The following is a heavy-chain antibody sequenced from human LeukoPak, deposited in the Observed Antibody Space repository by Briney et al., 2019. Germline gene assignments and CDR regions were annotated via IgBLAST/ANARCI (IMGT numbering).Heavy chain of an antibody. CDR3: AKDLSGYGPYWYFDL. J-gene: IGHJ2*01. CDR1: GFTFSSYG. V-gene: IGHV3-23*01. CDR2: ISGSVGTI. D-gene: IGHD6-25*01. Sequence: GGSLRLSCAASGFTFSSYGMSWVRQAPGKGLERVSSISGSVGTIYYADSVKGRFTISRDNSKNTLYLQMNNLRAEDSAVYYCAKDLSGYGPYWYFDLWGRGTLVTVSS.